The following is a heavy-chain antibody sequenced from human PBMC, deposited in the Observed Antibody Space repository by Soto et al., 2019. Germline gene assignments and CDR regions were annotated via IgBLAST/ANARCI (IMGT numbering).Heavy chain of an antibody. CDR1: GDSITSSNW. CDR2: IYHSGSA. D-gene: IGHD3-10*01. Sequence: QVQLQESGPGLVKPSETLSVTCEVSGDSITSSNWWSWVRQPPGKGLEWIGDIYHSGSANHNPSLNSRVTITVDKSNNQFPLELRSMTAADTAIYYCARELGAGSYYKSFDFWGQGTLVTVSS. V-gene: IGHV4-4*02. J-gene: IGHJ4*02. CDR3: ARELGAGSYYKSFDF.